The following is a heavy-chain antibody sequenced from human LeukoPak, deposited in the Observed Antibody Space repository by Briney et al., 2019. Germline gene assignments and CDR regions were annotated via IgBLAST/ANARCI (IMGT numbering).Heavy chain of an antibody. CDR2: MNPNSGNT. Sequence: ASVKVSCKASGYTFTSYDINWVQQAAGQGLEWMGWMNPNSGNTGYAQKFQGRVTITADKSTSTAYMELSSLRSEDTAVYYCARAARRADAFDIWGQGTMVTVSS. CDR1: GYTFTSYD. V-gene: IGHV1-8*01. J-gene: IGHJ3*02. CDR3: ARAARRADAFDI.